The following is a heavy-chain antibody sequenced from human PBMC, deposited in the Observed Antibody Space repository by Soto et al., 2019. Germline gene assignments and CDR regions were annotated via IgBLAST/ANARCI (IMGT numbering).Heavy chain of an antibody. CDR1: GGTFSSYA. CDR3: ARDQGADIVGGGWFDP. J-gene: IGHJ5*02. CDR2: IIPIFGTA. V-gene: IGHV1-69*01. D-gene: IGHD1-26*01. Sequence: QVQLVQSGAEVKKPGSSVKVSCKASGGTFSSYAISWVRQAPGQGLEWMGGIIPIFGTANYAQKFQGRVTITADEPTSTASMELSSLSSEDTAVYYCARDQGADIVGGGWFDPWGQGTLVTVSS.